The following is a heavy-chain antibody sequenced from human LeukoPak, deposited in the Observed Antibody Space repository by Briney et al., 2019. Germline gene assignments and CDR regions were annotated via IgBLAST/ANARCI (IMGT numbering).Heavy chain of an antibody. D-gene: IGHD4-11*01. CDR3: ARMRYSNDLVTFDY. V-gene: IGHV4-39*01. CDR1: GGSISSSSYY. Sequence: SETLSLTCTVSGGSISSSSYYWGWIRQPPGKGLEWIGSIYYSGSTYYNPSLKSRVTISVDTSKNQFSLKLSSVTAADTAVYYCARMRYSNDLVTFDYWGQGTLVTVSS. J-gene: IGHJ4*02. CDR2: IYYSGST.